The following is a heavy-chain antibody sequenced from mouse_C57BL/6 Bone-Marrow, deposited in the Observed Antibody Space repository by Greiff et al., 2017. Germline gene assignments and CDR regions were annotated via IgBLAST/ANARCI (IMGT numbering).Heavy chain of an antibody. D-gene: IGHD1-1*01. CDR3: ARRHYYGSSSGDFDV. CDR2: INPSTGGT. J-gene: IGHJ1*03. Sequence: VQLQQSGPELVKPGASVKISCKASGYSFTGYYMNWVKQSPEKSLEWIGEINPSTGGTTYNQKFKAKATLTVDKYSSTAYMQLKSLTSEDSAVYYCARRHYYGSSSGDFDVWGTGTTVTVSS. CDR1: GYSFTGYY. V-gene: IGHV1-42*01.